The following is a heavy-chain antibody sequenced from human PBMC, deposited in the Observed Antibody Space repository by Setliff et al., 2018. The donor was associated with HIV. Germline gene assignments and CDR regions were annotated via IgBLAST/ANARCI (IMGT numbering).Heavy chain of an antibody. CDR2: INSDGSST. CDR1: GFTFSSYW. V-gene: IGHV3-74*03. J-gene: IGHJ4*02. CDR3: ARARGGNSEWSY. Sequence: SCAASGFTFSSYWMHWVRQVPGKGLVWVSRINSDGSSTTYADFVKGRFTISRDNAKNTPYLQMNSLRAEDTAVYSCARARGGNSEWSYWGQGTLVTVSS. D-gene: IGHD2-15*01.